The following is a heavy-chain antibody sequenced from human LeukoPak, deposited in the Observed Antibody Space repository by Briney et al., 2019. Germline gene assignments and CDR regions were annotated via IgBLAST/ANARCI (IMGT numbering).Heavy chain of an antibody. CDR2: INWNGGST. D-gene: IGHD3-22*01. CDR1: GFTFNDYG. J-gene: IGHJ3*02. V-gene: IGHV3-20*04. Sequence: RPGGSLRLSCAASGFTFNDYGMSWVRQAPGKGLEWVSGINWNGGSTGYADSVKGRFTISRDNAKNSLYLQMNSLRAEDTALYYCARGRYSSGYYHNLVAFDIWGQGTMVTVSS. CDR3: ARGRYSSGYYHNLVAFDI.